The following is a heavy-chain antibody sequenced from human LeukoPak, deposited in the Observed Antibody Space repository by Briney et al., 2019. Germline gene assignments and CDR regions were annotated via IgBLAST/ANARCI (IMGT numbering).Heavy chain of an antibody. D-gene: IGHD2-2*01. CDR3: ARSSTSCWSPICGMDV. CDR2: ISSSSYI. Sequence: GGSLRLSCAASGFTFSSYSMNWVRQAPGKGLEWVSSISSSSYIYYADSVKGRFTISRDNAKNSLYLQMNSLRAEDTAVYYCARSSTSCWSPICGMDVWGQGTTVTVSS. J-gene: IGHJ6*02. CDR1: GFTFSSYS. V-gene: IGHV3-21*01.